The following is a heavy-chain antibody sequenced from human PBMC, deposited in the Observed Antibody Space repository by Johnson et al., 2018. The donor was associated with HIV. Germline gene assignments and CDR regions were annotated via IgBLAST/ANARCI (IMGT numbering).Heavy chain of an antibody. D-gene: IGHD3-22*01. Sequence: QVRLVESGGGLVQPGGSLRLSCAASGVTFSDYYMSWIRQAPGKGLEWISYISSGGSTKYYADSVKGRFTISRDNAKNSLYLQMNSLRAEDTAVYYCARGRPSGSHDAFDIWGQGTMVTVSS. J-gene: IGHJ3*02. CDR2: ISSGGSTK. CDR3: ARGRPSGSHDAFDI. V-gene: IGHV3-11*04. CDR1: GVTFSDYY.